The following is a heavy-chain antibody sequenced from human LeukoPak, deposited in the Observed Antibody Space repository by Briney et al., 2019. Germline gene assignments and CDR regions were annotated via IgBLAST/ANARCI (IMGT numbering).Heavy chain of an antibody. CDR1: GGTFSSYA. V-gene: IGHV1-69*13. CDR3: ARDEHCSSTSCGPAN. CDR2: IIPIFGTA. D-gene: IGHD2-2*01. Sequence: GASVKVSCKASGGTFSSYAISWMRQAPGRGLEWMGGIIPIFGTANYAQKFQGRVTITADESTSTAYMELSSLRSEDTAVCYCARDEHCSSTSCGPANWGQGTLVTVSS. J-gene: IGHJ4*02.